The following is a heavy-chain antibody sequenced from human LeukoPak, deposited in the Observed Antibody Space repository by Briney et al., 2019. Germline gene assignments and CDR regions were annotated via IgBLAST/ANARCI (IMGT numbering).Heavy chain of an antibody. D-gene: IGHD6-13*01. CDR2: INYSGST. CDR1: GGFISSSSYY. Sequence: SETLSLTCTVSGGFISSSSYYWGWIRQPPGKGLEWIGSINYSGSTYYNPSLKSRVTTSVDTSKNQFSLKLSSVTAADTAVYYCARTISSWYDYFDYWGQGTLVTVSS. J-gene: IGHJ4*02. CDR3: ARTISSWYDYFDY. V-gene: IGHV4-39*01.